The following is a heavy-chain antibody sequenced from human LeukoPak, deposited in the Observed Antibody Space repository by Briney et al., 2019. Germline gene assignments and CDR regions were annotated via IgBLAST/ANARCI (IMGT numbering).Heavy chain of an antibody. CDR2: IYYSGSP. D-gene: IGHD3-3*01. V-gene: IGHV4-31*03. J-gene: IGHJ4*02. CDR1: VGFINSGAYY. Sequence: PSETLSLTCTVSVGFINSGAYYWPWIRQHPGKGLEWIGHIYYSGSPYYHPSLKSRFSMSVYTSKNQFSLKLSSVIAAEAALYYCTRRPTHVDMGFCYFYYWGQGTLVTVSS. CDR3: TRRPTHVDMGFCYFYY.